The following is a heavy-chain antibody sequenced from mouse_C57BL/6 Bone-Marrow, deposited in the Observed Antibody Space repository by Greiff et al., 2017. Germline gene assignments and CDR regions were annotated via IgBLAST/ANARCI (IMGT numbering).Heavy chain of an antibody. D-gene: IGHD1-1*01. V-gene: IGHV1-19*01. CDR1: GYTFTDYY. CDR3: ARSPTTVEYYFDY. CDR2: INPYNGGT. J-gene: IGHJ2*01. Sequence: VQLQQSGPVLVKPGASVKMSCKASGYTFTDYYMNWVKQSHGKSLEWIGVINPYNGGTSYNQKFKGKATLTVDKSSSTAYMELNSLTSEDSAVYYCARSPTTVEYYFDYWGQGTTLTVSS.